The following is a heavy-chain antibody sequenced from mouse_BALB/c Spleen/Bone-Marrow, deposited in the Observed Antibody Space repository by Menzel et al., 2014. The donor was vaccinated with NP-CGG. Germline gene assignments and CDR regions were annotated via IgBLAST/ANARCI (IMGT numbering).Heavy chain of an antibody. CDR1: GFNIKDYY. CDR2: IDPENGNT. CDR3: ANRDYGYALDY. V-gene: IGHV14-1*02. Sequence: VQLQQPGAELVRPGALVKLSCKASGFNIKDYYIHWVKQSPEQGLEWIGWIDPENGNTISDPKFQGKASITADTSSNTAYLQLSSLTSEDTAVYYFANRDYGYALDYWGQGTSVTVSS. J-gene: IGHJ4*01. D-gene: IGHD2-4*01.